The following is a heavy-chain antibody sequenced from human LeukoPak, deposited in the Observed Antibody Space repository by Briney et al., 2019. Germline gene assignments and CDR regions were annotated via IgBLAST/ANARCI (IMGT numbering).Heavy chain of an antibody. Sequence: PGGSLRLSCAASGFTFSSYAMHWVRQAPGKGLEWVAVVPNDGSNKFYADSVKGRFTISRDNSKNTLYLQMNSLRAEDTAVYYCARVSCSGGSCLYYYYGMDVWGQGTTVTVSS. V-gene: IGHV3-30-3*01. J-gene: IGHJ6*02. CDR2: VPNDGSNK. CDR1: GFTFSSYA. CDR3: ARVSCSGGSCLYYYYGMDV. D-gene: IGHD2-15*01.